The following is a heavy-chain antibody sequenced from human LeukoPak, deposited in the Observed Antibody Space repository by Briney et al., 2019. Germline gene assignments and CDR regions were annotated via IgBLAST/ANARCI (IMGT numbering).Heavy chain of an antibody. D-gene: IGHD6-19*01. CDR2: IYYSGST. V-gene: IGHV4-38-2*02. CDR3: ARDLWLEDFDY. J-gene: IGHJ4*02. Sequence: PSETLSLTCTISGYSISTGYYWGWIRQPPGKGLEWIGSIYYSGSTYYNPSLKSRVTISVDTSKNQFSLKLSSVTAADTAVYYCARDLWLEDFDYWGQGTLVTVSS. CDR1: GYSISTGYY.